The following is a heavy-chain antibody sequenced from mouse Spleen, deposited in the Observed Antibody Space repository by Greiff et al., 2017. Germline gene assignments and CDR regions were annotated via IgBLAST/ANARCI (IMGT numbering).Heavy chain of an antibody. CDR2: IRNKANGYTT. CDR1: GFTFTDYY. J-gene: IGHJ1*03. V-gene: IGHV7-3*01. Sequence: EVHLVESGGGLVQPGGSLSLSCAASGFTFTDYYMSWVRQPPGKALEWLGFIRNKANGYTTEYSASVKGRFTISRDNSQSILYLQMNALRAEDSATYYCARSLSYYGSSYGYFDVWGTGTTVTVSS. D-gene: IGHD1-1*01. CDR3: ARSLSYYGSSYGYFDV.